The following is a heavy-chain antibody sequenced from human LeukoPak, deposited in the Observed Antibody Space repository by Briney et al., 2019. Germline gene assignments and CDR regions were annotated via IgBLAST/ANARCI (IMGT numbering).Heavy chain of an antibody. CDR3: ARGYYDSSGYYWNYFDY. CDR1: GYSISSGDY. Sequence: PSETLSLTCAVSGYSISSGDYWGWSRQPPGKGLEWIGSIYHSGSIYYHPSLKSRVTISVDTSKNQFSLKLSSVTAADTAVYYCARGYYDSSGYYWNYFDYWGQGTLVTVSS. J-gene: IGHJ4*02. CDR2: IYHSGSI. V-gene: IGHV4-38-2*01. D-gene: IGHD3-22*01.